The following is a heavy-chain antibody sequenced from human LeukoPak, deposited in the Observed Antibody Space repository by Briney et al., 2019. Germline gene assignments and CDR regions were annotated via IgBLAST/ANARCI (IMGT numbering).Heavy chain of an antibody. Sequence: SEILSLTCTVSGGSINNYYWSWMRQPAGRGLEHFGRIYSSGSTDYNPSLQSRVTMSVDTSKNQFSLKVRSVTAADTAVYYCARITATSMVNALDLWGQGILVTVSS. CDR3: ARITATSMVNALDL. V-gene: IGHV4-4*07. J-gene: IGHJ5*02. D-gene: IGHD1-20*01. CDR2: IYSSGST. CDR1: GGSINNYY.